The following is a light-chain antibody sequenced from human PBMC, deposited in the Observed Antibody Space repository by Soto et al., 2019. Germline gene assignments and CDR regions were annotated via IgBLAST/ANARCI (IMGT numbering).Light chain of an antibody. Sequence: EIVLTHSPGTLSLSPGERATFSCRASQSVSTYLAWYQQKPGQAPRLLIYDASNRATGIPARFSGSGSGTDFTLTISSLEPEDFAVYHCQQRSSWPSFGQGTRLEIK. CDR3: QQRSSWPS. J-gene: IGKJ5*01. CDR2: DAS. V-gene: IGKV3-11*01. CDR1: QSVSTY.